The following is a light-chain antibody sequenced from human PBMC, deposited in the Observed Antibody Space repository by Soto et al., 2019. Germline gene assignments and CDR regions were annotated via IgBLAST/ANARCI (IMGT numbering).Light chain of an antibody. CDR1: QSVGSDY. Sequence: EIVLTQSPGTLSLSPGERATLFCRASQSVGSDYVAWYQQKPGQSPRLLIYGASSRATGIPDRFSGSASGTVFTLTLSRLEPEDFAVYYCQQYGHSPWTFGQGTKVEIK. V-gene: IGKV3-20*01. J-gene: IGKJ1*01. CDR3: QQYGHSPWT. CDR2: GAS.